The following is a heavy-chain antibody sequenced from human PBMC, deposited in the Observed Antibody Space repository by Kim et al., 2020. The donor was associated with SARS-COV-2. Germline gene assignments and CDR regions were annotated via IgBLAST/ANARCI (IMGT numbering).Heavy chain of an antibody. D-gene: IGHD2-21*02. CDR2: INSDGSST. CDR1: GFTFSSYW. V-gene: IGHV3-74*01. CDR3: ARDVYGGNSDLDYYYGMDD. Sequence: GGSLRLSCAASGFTFSSYWMHWVRQAPGKGLVWVSRINSDGSSTSYADSVKGRFTISRDNAKNTLYLQMNSLRAEDTAVYYCARDVYGGNSDLDYYYGMDDWGQGTTVTVSS. J-gene: IGHJ6*02.